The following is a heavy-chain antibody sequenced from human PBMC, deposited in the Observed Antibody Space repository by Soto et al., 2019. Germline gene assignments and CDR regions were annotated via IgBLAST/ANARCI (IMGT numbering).Heavy chain of an antibody. V-gene: IGHV4-59*01. Sequence: SETLSLTCTVSGGSMRSYSWSWFRRPPGGRLEWIGYISYTGSTDYSPSLKSRITMLIDTSKNQFSLRLSSVTAADTAIYYCARDRDFYGSGSRNGGLDYWGQGTLVTAPQ. CDR2: ISYTGST. CDR3: ARDRDFYGSGSRNGGLDY. D-gene: IGHD3-10*01. CDR1: GGSMRSYS. J-gene: IGHJ4*02.